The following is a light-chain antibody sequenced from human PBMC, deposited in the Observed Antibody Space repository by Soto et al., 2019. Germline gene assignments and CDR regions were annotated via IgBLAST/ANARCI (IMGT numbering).Light chain of an antibody. CDR1: SSDVGGYDH. V-gene: IGLV2-14*03. J-gene: IGLJ3*02. CDR3: SSYTNKDTLL. Sequence: ALTQPASVSGSPGQSITISCTGTSSDVGGYDHVSWYQQHPGKAPKLIIYDVTVRPSGISRRFSGSKSDNTASLAVSGLQPEDEADYYCSSYTNKDTLLFGGGTKVTVL. CDR2: DVT.